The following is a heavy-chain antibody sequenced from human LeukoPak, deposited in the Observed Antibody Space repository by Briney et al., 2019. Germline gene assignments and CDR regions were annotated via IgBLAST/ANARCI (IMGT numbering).Heavy chain of an antibody. J-gene: IGHJ5*02. Sequence: KPSELLSLTCTVSGDSISSYYWSWLRQPPRKGLEWIGYIYYTGSTNYNPSLKSRVTISVDTSKNQFSLKLTSVTAADTAVYYCARHGSLSVTGTRWFDPWGQGTLVTVSS. CDR3: ARHGSLSVTGTRWFDP. V-gene: IGHV4-59*08. CDR1: GDSISSYY. D-gene: IGHD6-19*01. CDR2: IYYTGST.